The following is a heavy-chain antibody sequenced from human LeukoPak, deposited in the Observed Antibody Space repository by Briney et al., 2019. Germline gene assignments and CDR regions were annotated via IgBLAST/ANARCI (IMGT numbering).Heavy chain of an antibody. CDR2: INHSGST. D-gene: IGHD2-21*02. V-gene: IGHV4-34*01. CDR1: GGSFSGYY. J-gene: IGHJ4*02. CDR3: ARGSESGGDIPPYYFDY. Sequence: PSETLSLTCAVYGGSFSGYYWSWIRQPPGKGLEWIGEINHSGSTNYNPSLKSRVTISVDTSKNQFSLKLSSATAADTAVYYCARGSESGGDIPPYYFDYWGQGTLVTVSS.